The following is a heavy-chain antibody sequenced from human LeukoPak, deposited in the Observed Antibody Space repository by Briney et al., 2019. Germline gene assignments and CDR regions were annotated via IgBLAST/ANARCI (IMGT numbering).Heavy chain of an antibody. D-gene: IGHD3-22*01. V-gene: IGHV1-46*01. J-gene: IGHJ1*01. CDR2: INPSDGGT. CDR1: GYNFTIYY. Sequence: ASVKVSCKASGYNFTIYYMHWVRQAPGQGLEWMGIINPSDGGTYYAENFQGRVTMTKDTSTSTVYMELSSLRSEDTAFYYCARGADDSSGFDPAEYFLHWGQGTLVTVSS. CDR3: ARGADDSSGFDPAEYFLH.